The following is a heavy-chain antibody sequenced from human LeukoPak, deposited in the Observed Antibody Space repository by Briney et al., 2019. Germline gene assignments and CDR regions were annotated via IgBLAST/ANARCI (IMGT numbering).Heavy chain of an antibody. CDR3: ARWDYYDSSGYLDY. CDR2: IYYSGST. Sequence: SETPSLTCTVSGGSISSYYWSWIRQPPGKGLEWIGYIYYSGSTNYNPSLKSRVTISVDTSKNQFSLKLSSVTAADTAVYYCARWDYYDSSGYLDYWGQGTLVTVSS. CDR1: GGSISSYY. J-gene: IGHJ4*02. V-gene: IGHV4-59*01. D-gene: IGHD3-22*01.